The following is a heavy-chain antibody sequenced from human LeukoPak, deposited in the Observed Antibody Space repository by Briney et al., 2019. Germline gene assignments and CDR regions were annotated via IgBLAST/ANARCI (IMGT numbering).Heavy chain of an antibody. J-gene: IGHJ1*01. V-gene: IGHV1-18*01. Sequence: GASVKVSCKASGYTFTSYGISWVRQAPGQGLEWMGWISAYNGNTNYAQKLQGRVTMTTDTSTSTAYMELRSLRSDDTAVYYCAREAYYYDSSGYGTEYFQHWGQGTLVTVSS. CDR3: AREAYYYDSSGYGTEYFQH. D-gene: IGHD3-22*01. CDR1: GYTFTSYG. CDR2: ISAYNGNT.